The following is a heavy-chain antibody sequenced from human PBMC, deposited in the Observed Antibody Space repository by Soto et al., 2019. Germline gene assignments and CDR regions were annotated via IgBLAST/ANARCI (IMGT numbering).Heavy chain of an antibody. CDR2: IYYSGST. Sequence: SETLSLTCTVSGGSISSGDYYWSWIRQPPGKGLEWIGYIYYSGSTYYNPSLKSRVTISVDTSKNQFSLKLSSVTAADTAVYYCAREVMVRGVISFFDYWGQGTLVTVSS. V-gene: IGHV4-30-4*02. D-gene: IGHD3-10*01. J-gene: IGHJ4*02. CDR1: GGSISSGDYY. CDR3: AREVMVRGVISFFDY.